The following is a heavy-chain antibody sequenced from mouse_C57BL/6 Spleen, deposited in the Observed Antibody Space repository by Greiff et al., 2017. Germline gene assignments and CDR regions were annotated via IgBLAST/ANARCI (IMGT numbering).Heavy chain of an antibody. Sequence: VQRVESGPGLVAPSQSLSITCTVSGFSLTSYAISWVRQPPGKGLEWLGVIWTGGGTNYNSALKSRLSISKDNSKSQVFLKMNSLQTDDTARYYCARNKGDGYYKVDYAMDYWGQGTSVTVSS. J-gene: IGHJ4*01. CDR1: GFSLTSYA. D-gene: IGHD2-3*01. CDR2: IWTGGGT. CDR3: ARNKGDGYYKVDYAMDY. V-gene: IGHV2-9-1*01.